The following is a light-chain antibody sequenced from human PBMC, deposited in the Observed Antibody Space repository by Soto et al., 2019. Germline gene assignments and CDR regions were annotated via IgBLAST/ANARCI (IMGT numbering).Light chain of an antibody. CDR1: QSISSW. V-gene: IGKV1-5*03. Sequence: DIQMTQSPSTLSASVGDRVTLTCRASQSISSWLAWYKQKPGKAPKLLSYKASSLKSGVPSRFSGSGSGTDFTLTISSLKPDDSETYYCQRYNGFSWTFGQGTKVDI. J-gene: IGKJ1*01. CDR3: QRYNGFSWT. CDR2: KAS.